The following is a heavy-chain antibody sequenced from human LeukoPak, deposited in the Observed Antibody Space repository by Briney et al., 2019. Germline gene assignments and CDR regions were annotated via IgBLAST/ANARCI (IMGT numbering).Heavy chain of an antibody. Sequence: GGSLRLSCAASGFTFDDYGMSWVRQAPGKGLEWVSGINWNGGSTGYADSVKGRFTISRDNAKNSLYLQMNSLRAEDTALYHCARVPWYNWNDGYYFDYWGQGTLVTVSS. CDR2: INWNGGST. V-gene: IGHV3-20*01. CDR3: ARVPWYNWNDGYYFDY. D-gene: IGHD1-1*01. J-gene: IGHJ4*02. CDR1: GFTFDDYG.